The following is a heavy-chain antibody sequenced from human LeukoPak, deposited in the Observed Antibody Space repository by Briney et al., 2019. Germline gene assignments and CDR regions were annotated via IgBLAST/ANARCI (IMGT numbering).Heavy chain of an antibody. CDR3: AKEGGVYSTPYYMDV. CDR1: GFTFSSYW. V-gene: IGHV3-7*04. Sequence: GGSLRLSCAASGFTFSSYWMSWVRQAPGKGLEWVANIKQDGSEKYYVDSVKGRFTISRDNAKNSLYLQMNSLRAEDTAVYYCAKEGGVYSTPYYMDVWGKGTTVTVSS. D-gene: IGHD1-26*01. J-gene: IGHJ6*03. CDR2: IKQDGSEK.